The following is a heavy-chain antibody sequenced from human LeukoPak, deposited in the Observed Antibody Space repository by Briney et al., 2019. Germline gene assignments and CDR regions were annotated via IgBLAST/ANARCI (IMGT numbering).Heavy chain of an antibody. CDR3: ARGPLYGDYALV. D-gene: IGHD4-17*01. CDR2: MNPNSGNT. V-gene: IGHV1-8*01. Sequence: ASVKVSCKASGYTFTSYDINWVRQATGQGLEWMGWMNPNSGNTGYAQKFQGRVTMTRNTSISTAYTELSSLRSEATAVDYCARGPLYGDYALVWGQGTLVTVSS. J-gene: IGHJ4*02. CDR1: GYTFTSYD.